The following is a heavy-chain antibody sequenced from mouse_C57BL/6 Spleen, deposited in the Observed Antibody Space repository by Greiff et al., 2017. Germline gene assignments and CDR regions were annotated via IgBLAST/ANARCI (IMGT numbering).Heavy chain of an antibody. CDR3: ASHYYYGLAY. CDR1: GFTFSDYY. J-gene: IGHJ3*01. V-gene: IGHV5-12*01. Sequence: EVQVVESGGGLVQPGGSLKLSCAASGFTFSDYYMYWVRQTPEKRLEWVAYISNGGGSTYSPDTVKGRFTISRDNAKNTLYLQMSRLKSEDTAMYYCASHYYYGLAYWGQGTLVTVSA. D-gene: IGHD1-1*01. CDR2: ISNGGGST.